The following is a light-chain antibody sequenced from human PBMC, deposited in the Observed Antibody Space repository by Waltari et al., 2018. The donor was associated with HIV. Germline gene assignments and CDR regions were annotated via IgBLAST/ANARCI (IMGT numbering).Light chain of an antibody. CDR1: KIGSKS. J-gene: IGLJ2*01. Sequence: SYVLTQPPSVSVAPGQTARITCGGNKIGSKSVHWYQQKPGQAPVLVVYDDSDRPSGIPERFSGSNSGNTATLTISRVEAGDEADYFCQVWDSSGDLVVFGGGTKLTVL. CDR3: QVWDSSGDLVV. CDR2: DDS. V-gene: IGLV3-21*02.